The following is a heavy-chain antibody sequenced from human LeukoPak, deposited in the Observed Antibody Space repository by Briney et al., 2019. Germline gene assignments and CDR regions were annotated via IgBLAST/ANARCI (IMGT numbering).Heavy chain of an antibody. CDR1: GGTFSSYA. D-gene: IGHD3-10*01. CDR2: IIPIFGTA. Sequence: SVKVSCKASGGTFSSYAISWVRQAPGQGLEWMGGIIPIFGTANYAQKFQGRVTITADESTSTAYMELSSLRSEDTAVYYCARVHYGSAYAFDIWGQGTMVTVSS. J-gene: IGHJ3*02. V-gene: IGHV1-69*13. CDR3: ARVHYGSAYAFDI.